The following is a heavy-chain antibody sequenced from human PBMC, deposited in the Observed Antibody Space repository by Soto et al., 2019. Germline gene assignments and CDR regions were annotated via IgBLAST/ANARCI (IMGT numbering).Heavy chain of an antibody. V-gene: IGHV3-33*06. CDR2: IWYDGSNI. Sequence: PGGSLRLSCAASGFTFSNYGMHWVRQAPGKGLEWVSGIWYDGSNIYYADSVKGRFTISRDNSKNTLYLQMNSLRAEDTAVYYYAKGLRHSLSSGMDDWGQGTTVTSP. D-gene: IGHD4-17*01. J-gene: IGHJ6*02. CDR3: AKGLRHSLSSGMDD. CDR1: GFTFSNYG.